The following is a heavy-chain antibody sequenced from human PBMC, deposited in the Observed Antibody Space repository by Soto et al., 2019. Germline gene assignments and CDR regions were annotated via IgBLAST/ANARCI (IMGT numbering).Heavy chain of an antibody. J-gene: IGHJ5*02. D-gene: IGHD6-6*01. CDR2: INPSGGST. V-gene: IGHV1-46*01. CDR1: GFSFTGYY. Sequence: ASVKVSCKASGFSFTGYYMHSVRQAPGQGLEWMGIINPSGGSTSYAQKFQCRVTMTRDTSTSTVYMELSSLRSEDTAVYYCARDLRYSSSSEDWFDPWGQGTLVTVSS. CDR3: ARDLRYSSSSEDWFDP.